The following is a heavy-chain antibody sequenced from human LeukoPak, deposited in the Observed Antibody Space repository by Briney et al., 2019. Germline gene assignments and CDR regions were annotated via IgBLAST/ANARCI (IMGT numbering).Heavy chain of an antibody. Sequence: GGSLRLSCVASGFTFDSYSMNWVRQAPGKGLEWISYISNSGSPIYYADSVKGRFTISRDKDKSSLYLQMNSLAADDTAVYYCARGLALGLTVTPKAFDYWGHGTLVTVSS. D-gene: IGHD4-11*01. CDR3: ARGLALGLTVTPKAFDY. CDR2: ISNSGSPI. CDR1: GFTFDSYS. J-gene: IGHJ4*01. V-gene: IGHV3-48*01.